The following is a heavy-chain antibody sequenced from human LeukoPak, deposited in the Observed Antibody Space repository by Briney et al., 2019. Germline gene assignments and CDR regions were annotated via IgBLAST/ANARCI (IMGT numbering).Heavy chain of an antibody. V-gene: IGHV4-30-2*03. J-gene: IGHJ4*02. CDR1: GFTFDDYA. CDR3: ARHHGDLRFDY. CDR2: IYYSGST. D-gene: IGHD4-17*01. Sequence: LRLSCAASGFTFDDYAMHWVRQAPGKGLEWIGSIYYSGSTYYNPSLKSRVTISVDTSKNQFSLKLSSVTAADTAVYYCARHHGDLRFDYWGQGTLVTVSS.